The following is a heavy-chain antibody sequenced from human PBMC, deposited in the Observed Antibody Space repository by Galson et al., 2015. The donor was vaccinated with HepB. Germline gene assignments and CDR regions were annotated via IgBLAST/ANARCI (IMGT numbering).Heavy chain of an antibody. V-gene: IGHV1-69*10. CDR1: GGTFSGYD. CDR3: ARGWTRITFGGIHQHLDP. Sequence: SVKVSCKASGGTFSGYDITWVRQAPGQGLEWMGRLIPFLDIVNYSQKFQGRLTIGADKSTETVYMELSSLRSDDTAIYYCARGWTRITFGGIHQHLDPWGQGTLVSVSS. D-gene: IGHD3-16*01. J-gene: IGHJ5*02. CDR2: LIPFLDIV.